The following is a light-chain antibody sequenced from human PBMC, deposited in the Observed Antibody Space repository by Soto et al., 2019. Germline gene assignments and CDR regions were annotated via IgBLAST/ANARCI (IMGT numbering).Light chain of an antibody. V-gene: IGLV2-14*01. Sequence: QSALTQPASVSGSPGQSITISCTGTSSDVGSYNYVSWYQRYPGKAPKLMINDVSNRPSGVSYRFSGSKSGNTASLTISGLQAEDEADYYCSSYTTSSTHVVFGGGTKLTVL. J-gene: IGLJ2*01. CDR3: SSYTTSSTHVV. CDR1: SSDVGSYNY. CDR2: DVS.